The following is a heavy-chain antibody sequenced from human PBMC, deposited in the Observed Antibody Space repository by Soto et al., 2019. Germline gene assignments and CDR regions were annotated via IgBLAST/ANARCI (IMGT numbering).Heavy chain of an antibody. D-gene: IGHD3-10*01. CDR1: GFTFSSYA. Sequence: EVQLLESGGNLVQPGGSLRLSCAASGFTFSSYALTWVRQAPGKGLEWISGISGSGGSTYYADFVKGRFTISRDNSMQTLYLQMDSLSAEDTAIYYCAKHRGGVLSHFHSWGQGTTVTVSS. CDR2: ISGSGGST. CDR3: AKHRGGVLSHFHS. J-gene: IGHJ4*02. V-gene: IGHV3-23*01.